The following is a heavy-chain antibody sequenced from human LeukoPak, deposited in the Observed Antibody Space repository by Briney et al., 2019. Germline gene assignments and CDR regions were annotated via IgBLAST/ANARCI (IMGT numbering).Heavy chain of an antibody. V-gene: IGHV4-38-2*02. CDR3: ASTYYDILTGYNY. CDR2: IYHSGST. D-gene: IGHD3-9*01. CDR1: GYSISSGYY. Sequence: SETLSLTCTVSGYSISSGYYWGWIRQPPGKGLEWIGSIYHSGSTYYNPSLKSRVTISVDTSKNQFSLKLSSVTAADTAVYYCASTYYDILTGYNYWGQGTLVTVSS. J-gene: IGHJ4*02.